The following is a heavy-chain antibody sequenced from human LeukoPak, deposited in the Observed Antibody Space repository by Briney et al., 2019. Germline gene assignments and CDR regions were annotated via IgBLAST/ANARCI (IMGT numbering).Heavy chain of an antibody. CDR1: GGSISSSSYY. CDR2: RHYSGTT. CDR3: ARGSLVVVVDWFDP. V-gene: IGHV4-31*03. Sequence: SETLSLTCTVSGGSISSSSYYWSWIRQHPGKGLEWIGYRHYSGTTYYNASLKSRLTISVDTSKNQFSLKLSSVTAADTAVYYCARGSLVVVVDWFDPWGQGTLVTVSS. J-gene: IGHJ5*02. D-gene: IGHD2-2*01.